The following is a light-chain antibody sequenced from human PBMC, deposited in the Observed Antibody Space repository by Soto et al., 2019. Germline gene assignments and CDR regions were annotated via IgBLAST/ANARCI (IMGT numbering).Light chain of an antibody. V-gene: IGKV4-1*01. J-gene: IGKJ2*01. CDR2: WAS. Sequence: DIVMTQSPDSLAVSLGERATINCKSSQSALYSSNNKNYLAWYQQKPGQPPKLLIYWASIRESGVPDRFSGSGSGTDFTLTISSLQAEDVAVYYCQQYYSPPYTFGQGTKLEIK. CDR1: QSALYSSNNKNY. CDR3: QQYYSPPYT.